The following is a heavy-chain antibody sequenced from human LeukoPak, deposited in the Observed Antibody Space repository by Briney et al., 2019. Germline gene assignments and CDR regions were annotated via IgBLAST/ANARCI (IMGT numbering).Heavy chain of an antibody. D-gene: IGHD2-2*01. Sequence: SETLSLTCTVSGGSISSYYWSWIRQPPGKGLEWIGYIYYSGSTNYNPSLKSRVTIPVDTSKNQFSLKLSSVTAADTAVYYCARIIVVPAAKAAFDIWGQGTMVTVSS. CDR1: GGSISSYY. J-gene: IGHJ3*02. V-gene: IGHV4-59*01. CDR2: IYYSGST. CDR3: ARIIVVPAAKAAFDI.